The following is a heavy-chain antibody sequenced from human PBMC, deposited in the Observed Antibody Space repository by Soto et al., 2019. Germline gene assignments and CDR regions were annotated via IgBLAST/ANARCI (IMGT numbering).Heavy chain of an antibody. D-gene: IGHD5-18*01. Sequence: QVQLVQSGAEGKKPGASVKVSCKASGYTFTTYFIHWVRQAPGQVLEWMGLINPSGGSTSYAQKFRRRVTMTRNTSTSTVYMELSSLRSEDTAVYYCTGGSDTASAWYFDLWGRGTLVPVSS. V-gene: IGHV1-46*03. CDR1: GYTFTTYF. CDR3: TGGSDTASAWYFDL. CDR2: INPSGGST. J-gene: IGHJ2*01.